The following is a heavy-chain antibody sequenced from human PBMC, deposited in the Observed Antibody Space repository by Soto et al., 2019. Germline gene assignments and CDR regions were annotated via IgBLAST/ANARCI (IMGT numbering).Heavy chain of an antibody. CDR3: IRDYGEAGSTNAFDI. Sequence: GGSLRLSCAASGFTFSSYGMHWVRQAPGKGLEWVAVIWYDGSNKYYADSVKGRFTISRDNSKNTVYFQMNSLREEDTAVYYCIRDYGEAGSTNAFDIWGPGTIVTVSS. J-gene: IGHJ3*02. D-gene: IGHD3-10*01. CDR1: GFTFSSYG. CDR2: IWYDGSNK. V-gene: IGHV3-33*01.